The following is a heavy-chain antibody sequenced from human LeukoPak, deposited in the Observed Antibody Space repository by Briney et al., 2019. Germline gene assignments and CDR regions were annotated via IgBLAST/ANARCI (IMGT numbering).Heavy chain of an antibody. D-gene: IGHD4-23*01. Sequence: SETLSLTCAVYGGSFSGYYWSWIRQPPGKGLEWIGEINHSGSTNYNPSLKSRVTISVDTSKNQFSLKLTSVTAADTAVYYCARDNSKGVYFDFWGQGTLVTVSS. CDR1: GGSFSGYY. V-gene: IGHV4-34*01. CDR3: ARDNSKGVYFDF. CDR2: INHSGST. J-gene: IGHJ4*02.